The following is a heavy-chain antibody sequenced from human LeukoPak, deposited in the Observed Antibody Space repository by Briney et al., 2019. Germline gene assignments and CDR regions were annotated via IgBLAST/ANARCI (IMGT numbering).Heavy chain of an antibody. CDR3: AREGYYSDAFEI. D-gene: IGHD5-12*01. V-gene: IGHV3-20*04. Sequence: GGSLRLSCTAPGFTFDDYGMSWVRQAPGKGLEWVAGIDWNGGSTTYADSVKGRFTISRDNAKNSLYLQMNSLRAEDMAFYYCAREGYYSDAFEIWGQGTMVTVSS. CDR2: IDWNGGST. CDR1: GFTFDDYG. J-gene: IGHJ3*02.